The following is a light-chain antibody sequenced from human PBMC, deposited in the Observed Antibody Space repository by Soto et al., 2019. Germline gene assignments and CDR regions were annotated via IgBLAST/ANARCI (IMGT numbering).Light chain of an antibody. CDR1: QSISSW. CDR2: DAS. CDR3: QPYKT. J-gene: IGKJ1*01. V-gene: IGKV1-5*01. Sequence: DIQMTQSPSTLSASVGDRVTIPCRASQSISSWLAWYQQKPGKAPKLLIYDASSLAPGVPSRFSGSESGTEFTLTISRLQADDFASYYCQPYKTFGQGTKVEIK.